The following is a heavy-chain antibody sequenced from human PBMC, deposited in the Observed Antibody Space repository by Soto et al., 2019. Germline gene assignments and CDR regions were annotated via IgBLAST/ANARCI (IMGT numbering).Heavy chain of an antibody. CDR3: ARDNRYSGSYELAY. J-gene: IGHJ4*02. V-gene: IGHV1-69*04. CDR2: IIPILGIA. Sequence: SVKVSCKASGGTFSSYTISWVRQAPGQGLEWMGRIIPILGIANYAQKFQGRVTITADKSTSTAYMELSSLRSEDTAVYYCARDNRYSGSYELAYWGQGTLVTVS. D-gene: IGHD1-26*01. CDR1: GGTFSSYT.